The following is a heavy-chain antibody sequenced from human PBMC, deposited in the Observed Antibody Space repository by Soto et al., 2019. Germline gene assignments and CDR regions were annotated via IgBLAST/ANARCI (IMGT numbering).Heavy chain of an antibody. D-gene: IGHD3-22*01. J-gene: IGHJ4*02. Sequence: VGSLRLSCAASGFTFSSYWMHWVRQAPGKGLVWVSRINSDGSSTSYADSVKGRFTISRDNAKNTLYLQMNSLRAEDTAVYYCARDGPKTLMYYYDSSGYYFPLWGQGTLVTVSS. CDR3: ARDGPKTLMYYYDSSGYYFPL. CDR2: INSDGSST. CDR1: GFTFSSYW. V-gene: IGHV3-74*01.